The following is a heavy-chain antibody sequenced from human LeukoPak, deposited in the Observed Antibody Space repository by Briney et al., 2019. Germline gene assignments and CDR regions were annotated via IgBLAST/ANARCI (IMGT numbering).Heavy chain of an antibody. Sequence: GGSLRLSSAPSGVTFCTYSMNWVRQPPGGGVGWGSSISSSSNYIYYADSVKGRFTISRDNAKNSLYLQMNSLRAEDTAVYYCARDVGCGELLYYAFDIGGQGTKVTVSS. V-gene: IGHV3-21*01. CDR1: GVTFCTYS. CDR3: ARDVGCGELLYYAFDI. J-gene: IGHJ3*02. CDR2: ISSSSNYI. D-gene: IGHD3-10*01.